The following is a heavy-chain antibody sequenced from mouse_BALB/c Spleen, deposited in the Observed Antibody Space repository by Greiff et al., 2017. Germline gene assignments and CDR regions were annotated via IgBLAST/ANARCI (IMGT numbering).Heavy chain of an antibody. CDR2: ISSGGSYT. CDR1: GFTFSSYA. CDR3: ARGYGSSSWFAY. D-gene: IGHD1-1*01. V-gene: IGHV5-9-4*01. J-gene: IGHJ3*01. Sequence: EVQRVESGGGLVKPGGSLKLSCAASGFTFSSYAMSWVRQSPEKRLEWVAEISSGGSYTYYPDTVTGRFTISRDNAKNTLYLEMSSLRSEDTAMYYCARGYGSSSWFAYWGQGTLVTVSA.